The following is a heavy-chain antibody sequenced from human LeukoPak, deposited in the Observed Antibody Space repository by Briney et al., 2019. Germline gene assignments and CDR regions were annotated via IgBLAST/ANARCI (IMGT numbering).Heavy chain of an antibody. J-gene: IGHJ4*02. D-gene: IGHD3-22*01. Sequence: GGSLRLSCAASGFTFSSYWMSWVRQAPGKGLEWVSLIYSGGSTYYADSVKGRFTISRDNSKNTLYLQMNSLRAEDTAVYYCAREGGRGSGYYLDYWGQGTLVTVSS. V-gene: IGHV3-53*01. CDR1: GFTFSSYW. CDR2: IYSGGST. CDR3: AREGGRGSGYYLDY.